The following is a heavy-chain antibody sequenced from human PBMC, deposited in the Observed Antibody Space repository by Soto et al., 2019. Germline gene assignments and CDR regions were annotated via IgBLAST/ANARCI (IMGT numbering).Heavy chain of an antibody. J-gene: IGHJ5*02. D-gene: IGHD4-17*01. V-gene: IGHV4-30-4*01. CDR1: GGSISSGDYY. CDR3: ARDLGDDYGGSNWFDP. Sequence: SETLSLSCTVSGGSISSGDYYWSWIRQPPGKGLEWIGYIYYSGSTYYNPSLKSRVTISVDTSKNQFSLKLSSVTAADTAVYYCARDLGDDYGGSNWFDPWGQGTLVTVSS. CDR2: IYYSGST.